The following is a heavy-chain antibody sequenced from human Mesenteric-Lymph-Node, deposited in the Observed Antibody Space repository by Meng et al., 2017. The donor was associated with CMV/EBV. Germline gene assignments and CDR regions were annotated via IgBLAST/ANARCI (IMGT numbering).Heavy chain of an antibody. CDR2: IWYDGSNK. Sequence: LSLTCAASGFSFSDYGMHWVRQAPGKGLEWVTVIWYDGSNKYYGDSVKGRFTISRDNSRNTLYLEMTSLGGEDTAVYYCAKARLMYGSNMYVGGMDVWGQGTTVTVSS. CDR3: AKARLMYGSNMYVGGMDV. J-gene: IGHJ6*02. V-gene: IGHV3-33*06. D-gene: IGHD2-8*01. CDR1: GFSFSDYG.